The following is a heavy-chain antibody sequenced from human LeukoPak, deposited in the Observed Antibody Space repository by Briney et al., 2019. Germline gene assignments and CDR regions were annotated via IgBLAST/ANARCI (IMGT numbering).Heavy chain of an antibody. V-gene: IGHV5-51*01. D-gene: IGHD6-13*01. CDR1: GYSFSSYW. CDR2: IHPGNSET. Sequence: LGESLKISCKGSGYSFSSYWIAWVRQMPGKGLEWMGIIHPGNSETTYNPSFQGQVTMSADKSITTAYLQWSSLEAPDTATYYCARRLSTIAAAVANDYWGQGTLVTVSS. CDR3: ARRLSTIAAAVANDY. J-gene: IGHJ4*02.